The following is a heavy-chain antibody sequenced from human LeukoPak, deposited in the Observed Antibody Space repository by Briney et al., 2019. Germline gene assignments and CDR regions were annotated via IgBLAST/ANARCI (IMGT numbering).Heavy chain of an antibody. J-gene: IGHJ5*02. V-gene: IGHV4-34*01. Sequence: SETLSLTCAVYGGSFSGYYWSWIRQPPGKGLEWIGEINHSGSTNYNPSLKSRVTISVDTSKNRFSLKLSSVTAADTAVYYCARGRDKLGYCSSTSCYRQYNWFDPWGQGTLVTVSS. CDR3: ARGRDKLGYCSSTSCYRQYNWFDP. D-gene: IGHD2-2*02. CDR1: GGSFSGYY. CDR2: INHSGST.